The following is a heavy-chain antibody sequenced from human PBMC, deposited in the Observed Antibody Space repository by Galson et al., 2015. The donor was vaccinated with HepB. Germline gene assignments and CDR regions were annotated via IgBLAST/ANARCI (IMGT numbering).Heavy chain of an antibody. V-gene: IGHV3-9*01. CDR1: GFTFNSYW. CDR2: ISWNSGSI. CDR3: ATNSGSYFNYYSYMDV. Sequence: SLRLSCAASGFTFNSYWMSWVRQAPGKGLEWVSGISWNSGSIGYADSVKGRFTISRDNAKNSLYLQMNSLRAEDTALYYCATNSGSYFNYYSYMDVWGTGTTLTVPS. J-gene: IGHJ6*03. D-gene: IGHD1-26*01.